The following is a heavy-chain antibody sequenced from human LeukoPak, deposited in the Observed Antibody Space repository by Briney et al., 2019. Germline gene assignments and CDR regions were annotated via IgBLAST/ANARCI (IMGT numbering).Heavy chain of an antibody. D-gene: IGHD3-22*01. V-gene: IGHV3-48*02. CDR1: GFPFSSFG. CDR2: IGHDSRPI. J-gene: IGHJ4*02. Sequence: PGGSLTLSCVVSGFPFSSFGMNWVRQTPGKGLEWVSYIGHDSRPIYYADFVKGRFTMSRDNAKNSLYLQMKSLRDEDAAVYYCARASRSGYDYWGQGTLVTVSS. CDR3: ARASRSGYDY.